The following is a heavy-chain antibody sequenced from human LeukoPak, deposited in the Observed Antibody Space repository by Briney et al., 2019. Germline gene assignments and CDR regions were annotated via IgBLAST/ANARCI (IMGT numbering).Heavy chain of an antibody. D-gene: IGHD2-15*01. Sequence: PSETLSLTCTVSGGSISSYYWSWIRQPPGKGLEWIGYIYYSGSTNYNPSLKSRVTISVDTSKNHFSLKLSSVTAADTAVYYCARGGSAYVFDDWGQGGLVTVSS. CDR1: GGSISSYY. CDR2: IYYSGST. CDR3: ARGGSAYVFDD. V-gene: IGHV4-59*01. J-gene: IGHJ4*02.